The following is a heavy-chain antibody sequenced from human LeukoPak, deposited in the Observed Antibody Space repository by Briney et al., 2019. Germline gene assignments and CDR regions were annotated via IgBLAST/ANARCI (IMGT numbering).Heavy chain of an antibody. V-gene: IGHV5-51*01. D-gene: IGHD2-2*01. J-gene: IGHJ4*02. CDR1: GYSFTSYW. Sequence: GESLKISCKGSGYSFTSYWIGWVRQMPGKGLEWMGIIYPGDSDTRYSPSFQGQVTISADKSISTAYLQWSSLKASDTAMYYCARRASYCSSTSCYLDYFDYWGQGTLVTVSS. CDR2: IYPGDSDT. CDR3: ARRASYCSSTSCYLDYFDY.